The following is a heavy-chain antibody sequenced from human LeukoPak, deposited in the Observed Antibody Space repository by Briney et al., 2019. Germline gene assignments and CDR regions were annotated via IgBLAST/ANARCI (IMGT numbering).Heavy chain of an antibody. D-gene: IGHD1-26*01. CDR2: ISAYNGNT. J-gene: IGHJ4*02. Sequence: ASVKVSCKASGYTFTRYYMHWVRQAPGQGLEWMGWISAYNGNTNYAQKLQGRVTMTTDTSTSTAYMELRSLRSDDTAVYYCARDRGVGLDYWGQGTLVTVSS. CDR1: GYTFTRYY. V-gene: IGHV1-18*04. CDR3: ARDRGVGLDY.